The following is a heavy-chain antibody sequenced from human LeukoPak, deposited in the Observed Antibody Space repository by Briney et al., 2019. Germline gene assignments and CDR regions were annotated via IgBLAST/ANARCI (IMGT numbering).Heavy chain of an antibody. J-gene: IGHJ6*04. CDR2: ISGSGGST. V-gene: IGHV3-23*01. CDR3: AELGITMIGGV. D-gene: IGHD3-10*02. Sequence: PGGSLRLSCAASGVTFSSDAMSWVRQAPGKGLEWVSAISGSGGSTYYADSVKGRFTVSRDNAKNSLYLQMNSLRAEDTAVYYCAELGITMIGGVWGKGTTVTISS. CDR1: GVTFSSDA.